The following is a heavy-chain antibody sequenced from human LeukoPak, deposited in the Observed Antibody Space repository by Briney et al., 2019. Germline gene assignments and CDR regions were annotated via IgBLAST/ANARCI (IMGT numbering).Heavy chain of an antibody. CDR1: GGSISSVS. J-gene: IGHJ6*02. D-gene: IGHD3-9*01. V-gene: IGHV4-4*08. CDR3: ARDSSQFRYFYWLPGRYYYDGMDV. Sequence: SETLSLTCTVSGGSISSVSWIWIRQPPGRALEWIGFIYSSGSPNSNPSLKSRVTISVDPSKNQFSLNLSPVPAADTAVYYCARDSSQFRYFYWLPGRYYYDGMDVWGQGTTVTVSS. CDR2: IYSSGSP.